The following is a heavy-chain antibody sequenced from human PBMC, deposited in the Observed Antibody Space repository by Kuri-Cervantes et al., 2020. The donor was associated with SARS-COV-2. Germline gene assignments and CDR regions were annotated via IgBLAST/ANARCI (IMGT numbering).Heavy chain of an antibody. CDR1: GFTFSSYA. CDR2: ISGSGGST. J-gene: IGHJ5*02. V-gene: IGHV3-23*01. D-gene: IGHD2-2*01. CDR3: ARDAALFRCSSTSCYVLRWFDP. Sequence: GESLKISCAASGFTFSSYAMSWVRQAPGKGLEWVSAISGSGGSTYYADSVKGRFTISRENAKNSLYLQMNSLRAGDTAVYYCARDAALFRCSSTSCYVLRWFDPWGQGTLVTVSS.